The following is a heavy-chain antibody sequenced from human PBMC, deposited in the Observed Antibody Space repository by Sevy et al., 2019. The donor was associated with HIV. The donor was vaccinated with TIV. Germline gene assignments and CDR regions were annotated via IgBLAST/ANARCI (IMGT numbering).Heavy chain of an antibody. V-gene: IGHV3-21*01. Sequence: GGSLRLSCAASGFTFSNYNMNWVRQAPGKGLEWVSSITSSSDYIYDVDSVKGRFTISRDNAKNSLYLQTNSLRAEDTAVYYCARDRRTLNYYASSGYNYYFDYWGQGTLVTVSS. CDR2: ITSSSDYI. CDR1: GFTFSNYN. D-gene: IGHD3-22*01. CDR3: ARDRRTLNYYASSGYNYYFDY. J-gene: IGHJ4*02.